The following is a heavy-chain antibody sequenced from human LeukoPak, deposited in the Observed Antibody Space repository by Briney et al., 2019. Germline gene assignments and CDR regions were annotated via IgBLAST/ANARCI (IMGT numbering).Heavy chain of an antibody. Sequence: RASVKVSCKASGYTFTSYDINWVRQATGQGLEWMGWMNPNSGNTGYAQKFQGRVTITRNTSVSTAYMELSSLRSEDTAAYYCARGRTGLFDPWGQGTLVTVSS. D-gene: IGHD1-14*01. CDR3: ARGRTGLFDP. J-gene: IGHJ5*02. CDR1: GYTFTSYD. CDR2: MNPNSGNT. V-gene: IGHV1-8*03.